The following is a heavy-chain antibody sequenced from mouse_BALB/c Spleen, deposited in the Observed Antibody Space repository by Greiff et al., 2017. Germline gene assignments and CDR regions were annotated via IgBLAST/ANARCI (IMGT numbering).Heavy chain of an antibody. CDR3: ARDPDGYYGY. Sequence: VQLQQSGPGLVKPSQSLSLTCSVTGYSITSGYYWNWIRQFPGNKLEWMGYISYDGSNNYNPSLKNRISITRDTSKNQFFLKLNSVTTEDTATYYCARDPDGYYGYWGQGTTLTVSS. D-gene: IGHD2-3*01. J-gene: IGHJ2*01. CDR2: ISYDGSN. V-gene: IGHV3-6*02. CDR1: GYSITSGYY.